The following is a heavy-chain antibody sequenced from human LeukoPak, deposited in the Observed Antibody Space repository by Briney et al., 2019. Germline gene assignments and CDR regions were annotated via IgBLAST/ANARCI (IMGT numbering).Heavy chain of an antibody. CDR3: ARERYGSGSYYNDY. CDR1: GFTFSSYW. CDR2: IKQDGSEK. D-gene: IGHD3-10*01. J-gene: IGHJ4*02. Sequence: GGSLRLSCAASGFTFSSYWMSWVRQAPGKGLEWVANIKQDGSEKYYVDSVKGRFTISRDNAKNSLYLQMNSLRAEDTAVYYCARERYGSGSYYNDYWGQGTLVTVPS. V-gene: IGHV3-7*03.